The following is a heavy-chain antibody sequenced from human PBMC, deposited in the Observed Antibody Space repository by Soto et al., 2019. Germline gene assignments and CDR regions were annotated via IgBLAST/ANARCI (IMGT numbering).Heavy chain of an antibody. CDR3: ASASYLAPAFDI. CDR1: GYTFTSYD. CDR2: VNPNSGNT. D-gene: IGHD3-10*01. Sequence: QVQLVQSGAEVKRPGASVKVSCKASGYTFTSYDFNWVRQAHGQGLEWMGWVNPNSGNTDYAQKLQGRVTMTRNTSIRTAYMELSSLRSEDTAVDYCASASYLAPAFDIWGQGTMVTFSS. V-gene: IGHV1-8*01. J-gene: IGHJ3*02.